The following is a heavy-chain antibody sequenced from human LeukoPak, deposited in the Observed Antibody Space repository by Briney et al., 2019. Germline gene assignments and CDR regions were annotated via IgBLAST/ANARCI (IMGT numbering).Heavy chain of an antibody. V-gene: IGHV3-66*01. CDR1: VLTVRTNY. Sequence: GGALSLSFLACVLTVRTNYLSGVRQPPGRGVGGVSVFYSGGTTYYADSVKSRFTISRDNSKNTLYLQMNSLRAEDTAVYYCARATYYYDSSGYSKYYFDYWGQGTLVTVSS. CDR2: FYSGGTT. CDR3: ARATYYYDSSGYSKYYFDY. D-gene: IGHD3-22*01. J-gene: IGHJ4*02.